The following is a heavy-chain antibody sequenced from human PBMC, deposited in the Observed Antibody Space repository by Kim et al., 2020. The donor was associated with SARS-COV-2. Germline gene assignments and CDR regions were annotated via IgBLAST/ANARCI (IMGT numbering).Heavy chain of an antibody. V-gene: IGHV4-39*01. J-gene: IGHJ4*02. Sequence: SETLSLTCTVSGGSISRSSFSWGWIRQPPGKGLEWIGSIFYSGSTYYNPSLKSRVTISVDTPRNQFSLKLTSGTAADTAGFYCSRLRPREGYPFDCWGQ. D-gene: IGHD1-1*01. CDR2: IFYSGST. CDR3: SRLRPREGYPFDC. CDR1: GGSISRSSFS.